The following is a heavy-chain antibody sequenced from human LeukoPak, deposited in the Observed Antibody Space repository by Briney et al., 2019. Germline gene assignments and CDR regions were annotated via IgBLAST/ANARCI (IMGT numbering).Heavy chain of an antibody. CDR1: GGSIGFYY. V-gene: IGHV4-34*01. J-gene: IGHJ4*02. CDR3: ARERRSGTPGVSDYYFDD. CDR2: INHSGST. Sequence: PSETLSLTCTVSGGSIGFYYWSWIRQPPGKGLEWIGEINHSGSTNYNPSLKSRVTISVDTSKNQFSLKLTSVTAADTAVYYCARERRSGTPGVSDYYFDDWGQGTLVTVSS. D-gene: IGHD1-26*01.